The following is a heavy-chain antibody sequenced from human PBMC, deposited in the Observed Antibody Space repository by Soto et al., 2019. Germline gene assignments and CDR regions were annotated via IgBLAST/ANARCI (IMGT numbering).Heavy chain of an antibody. CDR3: ARGTSSGHPDYYDSSGYYSGFDY. Sequence: ASVKVSCKASGYTFTGYYMHWVRQAPGQGLEWMGIINPSGGSTSYAQKFQGRVTMTRDTSTSTVYMELSSLRSEDTAVYYCARGTSSGHPDYYDSSGYYSGFDYWGQGTLVTVSS. D-gene: IGHD3-22*01. V-gene: IGHV1-46*01. CDR1: GYTFTGYY. J-gene: IGHJ4*02. CDR2: INPSGGST.